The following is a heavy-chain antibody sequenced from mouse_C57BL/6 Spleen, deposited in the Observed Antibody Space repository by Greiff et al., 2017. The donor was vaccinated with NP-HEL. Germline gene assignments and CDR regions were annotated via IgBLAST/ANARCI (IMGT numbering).Heavy chain of an antibody. CDR2: IYPGDGDT. J-gene: IGHJ4*01. V-gene: IGHV1-82*01. CDR1: GYAFSSSW. D-gene: IGHD1-1*01. Sequence: QVQLQQSGPELVKPGASVKLSCKASGYAFSSSWMNWVKQRPGKGLEWIGWIYPGDGDTNYIGKFKGKATLTADKTSSTAYMQLSSLTSEDSAVYFCARKDCGSPLAMDDWGKGTSVTVSS. CDR3: ARKDCGSPLAMDD.